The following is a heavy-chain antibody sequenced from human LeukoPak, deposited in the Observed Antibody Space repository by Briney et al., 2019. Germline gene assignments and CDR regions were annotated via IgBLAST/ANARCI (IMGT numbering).Heavy chain of an antibody. CDR1: GFTFSSYA. D-gene: IGHD2-21*02. V-gene: IGHV3-30*04. Sequence: GGSLRLSCAASGFTFSSYAMHWVRQAPGKGLEWVAVISYDRSNKYYADSVKGRFTISRDNSKNTLYLQMNSLRAEDTAVYYCASSKGGVDCDAWGQGTLVTVSS. CDR2: ISYDRSNK. J-gene: IGHJ5*02. CDR3: ASSKGGVDCDA.